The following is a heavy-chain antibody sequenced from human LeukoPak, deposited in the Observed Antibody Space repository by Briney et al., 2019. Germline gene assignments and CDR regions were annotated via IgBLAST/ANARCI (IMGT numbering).Heavy chain of an antibody. D-gene: IGHD6-13*01. V-gene: IGHV3-30*02. CDR2: IRYDGSNK. CDR3: AKPILRSGYSSSWYSGAFDY. CDR1: GFTFSSYG. J-gene: IGHJ4*02. Sequence: PGGSLRLSCAASGFTFSSYGMHWVRQAPGKGLEWVAFIRYDGSNKYYADSVKGRFTISRDNSKNTLYLQMNSLRAEDTAVYYCAKPILRSGYSSSWYSGAFDYWGQGTLVTVSS.